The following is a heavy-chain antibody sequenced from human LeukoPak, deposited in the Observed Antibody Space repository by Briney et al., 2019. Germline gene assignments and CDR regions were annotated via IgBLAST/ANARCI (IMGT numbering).Heavy chain of an antibody. D-gene: IGHD2/OR15-2a*01. V-gene: IGHV1-24*01. CDR3: ATHSDFYGMDV. CDR2: FDPEDGET. Sequence: ASVKVSCKASGGTFSSYAISWVRQAPGKGLEWMGGFDPEDGETIYAQKFQGRVTMTEDTSTDTAYMELSSLRFEDTAVYYCATHSDFYGMDVWGQGTTVTVSS. J-gene: IGHJ6*02. CDR1: GGTFSSYA.